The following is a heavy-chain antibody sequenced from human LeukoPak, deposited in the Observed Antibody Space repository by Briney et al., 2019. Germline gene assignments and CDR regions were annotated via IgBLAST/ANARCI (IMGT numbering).Heavy chain of an antibody. CDR1: GSSISSYS. CDR3: ARGESSGWYYFNY. D-gene: IGHD6-13*01. CDR2: IYST. J-gene: IGHJ4*02. Sequence: PSETLSLTCTVSGSSISSYSWSWIRQPAGKGLEWIGRIYSTNYNPSLKSRVTISVDTTKNQFSLKLSSVTAADTAVYYCARGESSGWYYFNYWGQGTLVTVSS. V-gene: IGHV4-4*07.